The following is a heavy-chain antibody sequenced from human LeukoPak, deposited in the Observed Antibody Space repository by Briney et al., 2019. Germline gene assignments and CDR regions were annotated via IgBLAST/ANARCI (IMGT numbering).Heavy chain of an antibody. J-gene: IGHJ5*02. CDR1: GYTFTSYG. CDR2: ISAYNGNT. V-gene: IGHV1-18*01. CDR3: ASTGTVTTFQGWFDP. Sequence: ASVKVSCKASGYTFTSYGISWVRQAPGQGLEWMGWISAYNGNTNYAQKLQGRVTMTTDTYTSTAYMELRSLRSDDTAVYYCASTGTVTTFQGWFDPWGQGTLVTVSS. D-gene: IGHD4-17*01.